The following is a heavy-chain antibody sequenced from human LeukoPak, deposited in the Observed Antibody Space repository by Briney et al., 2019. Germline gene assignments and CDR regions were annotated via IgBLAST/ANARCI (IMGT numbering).Heavy chain of an antibody. CDR1: GYTFTSYD. CDR2: MNPNSGNT. J-gene: IGHJ6*02. V-gene: IGHV1-8*01. Sequence: ASVKVSCKASGYTFTSYDIYWVRQASGQGLEWMGWMNPNSGNTGYAQKFQGRVTMTRNTSISTAYMELSSLRSEDTAVYYCARTTFYYYGMDVWGQGTTVTVSS. D-gene: IGHD3-16*01. CDR3: ARTTFYYYGMDV.